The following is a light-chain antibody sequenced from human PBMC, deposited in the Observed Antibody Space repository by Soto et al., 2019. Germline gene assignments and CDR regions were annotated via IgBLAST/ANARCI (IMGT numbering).Light chain of an antibody. J-gene: IGLJ1*01. V-gene: IGLV2-14*01. CDR1: SSDVGGYDY. CDR2: EVF. Sequence: QSALTQPASVSGSPGQSITISCTGTSSDVGGYDYVSWYQQHPGKAPKVMLYEVFDRPSGVSNRFSGSKSGNTASLTISGXRAEDEADYYCTSYATTSPLVFGTGTKLTVL. CDR3: TSYATTSPLV.